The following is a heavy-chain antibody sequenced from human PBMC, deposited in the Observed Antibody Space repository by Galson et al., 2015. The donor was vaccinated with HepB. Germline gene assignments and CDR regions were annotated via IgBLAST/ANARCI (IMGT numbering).Heavy chain of an antibody. V-gene: IGHV3-74*01. CDR2: ISSDGRDA. Sequence: SLRLSCAASGFTFSNYWMNWVRQAPGKGLVWLSRISSDGRDARSADSVKDRFTIFRDNAKNTLYLQMHSPSAEDTAVYYCIRDPGDFDYWGQGTLVTVSS. D-gene: IGHD3-10*01. J-gene: IGHJ4*02. CDR3: IRDPGDFDY. CDR1: GFTFSNYW.